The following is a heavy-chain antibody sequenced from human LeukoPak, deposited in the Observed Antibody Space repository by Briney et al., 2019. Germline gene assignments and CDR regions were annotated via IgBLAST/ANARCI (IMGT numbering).Heavy chain of an antibody. CDR3: ARATTPDIAAAGTFDY. D-gene: IGHD6-13*01. V-gene: IGHV4-61*02. J-gene: IGHJ4*02. Sequence: SETLSLTCTVSGGSISSGSYYWSWIRQPAGKGLEWIGRIYTSGSTNYNLSLKSRVTISVDTSKNQFSLKLSSVTAADTAVYYCARATTPDIAAAGTFDYWGQGTLVTVSS. CDR1: GGSISSGSYY. CDR2: IYTSGST.